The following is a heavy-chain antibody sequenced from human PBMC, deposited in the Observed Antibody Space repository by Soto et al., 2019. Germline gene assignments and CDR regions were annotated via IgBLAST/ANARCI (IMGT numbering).Heavy chain of an antibody. J-gene: IGHJ4*02. CDR2: ISYDGSNK. Sequence: QVQLVESGGGVVQPGRSLRLSCAASGFTFSSYGMHWVRQAPGKGLEWVAVISYDGSNKYYADSVKGRFTISRDNSKNTLYLQMNSLRAEDTAVYNCAKDMDLDYWGQGTLVTVSS. CDR3: AKDMDLDY. CDR1: GFTFSSYG. D-gene: IGHD3-10*01. V-gene: IGHV3-30*18.